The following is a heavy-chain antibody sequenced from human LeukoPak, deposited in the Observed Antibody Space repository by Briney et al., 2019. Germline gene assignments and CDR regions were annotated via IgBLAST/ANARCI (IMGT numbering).Heavy chain of an antibody. J-gene: IGHJ4*02. V-gene: IGHV3-33*06. CDR2: IGSNGRSQ. D-gene: IGHD1-7*01. CDR3: AKEATPPIGTYYAN. Sequence: PGGSLRLSCAASGFTFSNYGMHWVRQAPGKGLEWVAVIGSNGRSQYYADSVKGRFTISRDNSKETLFLQMNSLRAEDTAVYYCAKEATPPIGTYYANWGQGTLVTVSS. CDR1: GFTFSNYG.